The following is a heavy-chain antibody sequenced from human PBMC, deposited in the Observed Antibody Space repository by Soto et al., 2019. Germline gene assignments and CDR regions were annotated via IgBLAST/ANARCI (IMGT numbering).Heavy chain of an antibody. CDR2: IIPIFGTA. CDR1: GGTFSSYA. D-gene: IGHD2-2*01. CDR3: ARVAVVNAYYCCCLDF. V-gene: IGHV1-69*13. Sequence: GASVKVSCKASGGTFSSYAISWVRQAPGQGLEWMGGIIPIFGTANYAQKFQGRVTITADESTSTAYMELSSPSSEDTPVYYCARVAVVNAYYCCCLDFWGQGNRVTV. J-gene: IGHJ6*02.